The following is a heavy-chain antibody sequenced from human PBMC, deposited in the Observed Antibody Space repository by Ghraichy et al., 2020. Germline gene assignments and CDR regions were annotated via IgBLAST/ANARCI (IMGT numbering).Heavy chain of an antibody. D-gene: IGHD3-10*01. J-gene: IGHJ4*02. CDR1: GFTFSSYA. CDR2: ISYDGSNK. V-gene: IGHV3-30-3*01. Sequence: GGSLRLSCAASGFTFSSYAMHWVRQAPGKGLEWVAVISYDGSNKYYADSVKGRFTISRDNSKNTLYLQMNSLRAEDTAVYYCAREPPQLWFREANSFDYWGQGTLVTVSS. CDR3: AREPPQLWFREANSFDY.